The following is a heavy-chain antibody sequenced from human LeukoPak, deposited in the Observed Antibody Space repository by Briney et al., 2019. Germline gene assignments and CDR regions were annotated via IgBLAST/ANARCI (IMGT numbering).Heavy chain of an antibody. J-gene: IGHJ5*02. CDR1: GDSVSSNSAA. D-gene: IGHD1-26*01. CDR3: ARGATSRLQWELLIWFDP. Sequence: SQTLSLTCAISGDSVSSNSAAWNWIRQSPSRGLEWLGRTYYRSKWYNDYAVSVKSRITINPDTSKNQFSLQLNSVTPEDTAVYYCARGATSRLQWELLIWFDPWGQGTLVTVSS. CDR2: TYYRSKWYN. V-gene: IGHV6-1*01.